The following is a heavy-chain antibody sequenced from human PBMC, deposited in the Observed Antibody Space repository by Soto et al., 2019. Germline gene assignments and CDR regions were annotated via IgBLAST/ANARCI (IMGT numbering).Heavy chain of an antibody. J-gene: IGHJ4*02. V-gene: IGHV2-5*01. D-gene: IGHD6-19*01. Sequence: SGPTLVNPTQTLTLTCTFSGFSLSTSGVGVGWIRQPPGKALEWLALIYWNDDKRYSPSLKSRLTITKDTSKNQVVLTMTNMDPVDTATYYCAHSPLGGLAPKSPFDYWGQGTLVTVSS. CDR3: AHSPLGGLAPKSPFDY. CDR2: IYWNDDK. CDR1: GFSLSTSGVG.